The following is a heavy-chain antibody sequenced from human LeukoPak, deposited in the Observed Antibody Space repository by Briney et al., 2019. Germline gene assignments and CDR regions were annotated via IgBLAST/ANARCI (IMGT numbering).Heavy chain of an antibody. CDR3: ARAEGGGIAFLIDY. D-gene: IGHD1-1*01. J-gene: IGHJ4*02. V-gene: IGHV3-30-3*01. Sequence: GGSLTLSCEVSGFTFSLYAMHWVRQTPGKGLEWMAVVSYDGNNNYHADSVKGRFTISRDNSKNTLYLQMNSLRADDTAVYYCARAEGGGIAFLIDYWGQGTLVTVSS. CDR1: GFTFSLYA. CDR2: VSYDGNNN.